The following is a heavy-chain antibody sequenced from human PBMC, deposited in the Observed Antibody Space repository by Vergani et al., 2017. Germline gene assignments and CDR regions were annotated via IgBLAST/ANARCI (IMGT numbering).Heavy chain of an antibody. D-gene: IGHD7-27*01. CDR1: GGPISSGSYY. CDR3: AREHPFELGIGGWFDP. Sequence: QVQLQESGPGLVKPSQTLSLTCTVSGGPISSGSYYWSWIRQPAGKGLEWIGRIYTSGSTNYNPSLKSRVTISVDTSKNQFSLKLSSVTAADTAVYYCAREHPFELGIGGWFDPWGQGTLVTVSS. CDR2: IYTSGST. J-gene: IGHJ5*02. V-gene: IGHV4-61*02.